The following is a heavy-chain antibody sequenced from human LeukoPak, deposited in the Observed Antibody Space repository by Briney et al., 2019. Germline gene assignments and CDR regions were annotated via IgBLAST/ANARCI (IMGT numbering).Heavy chain of an antibody. D-gene: IGHD2-2*01. CDR2: MNPNSGNT. V-gene: IGHV1-8*01. CDR3: ARGIEGRYCSSTSCYDYYGMDV. J-gene: IGHJ6*02. Sequence: GASVKVSCKASGYTFTSYDINWVRQATRQGLEWMGWMNPNSGNTGYAQKFQGRVTMTRNTSISTAYMELSSLRSEDTAVYYCARGIEGRYCSSTSCYDYYGMDVWGQGTTVTVSS. CDR1: GYTFTSYD.